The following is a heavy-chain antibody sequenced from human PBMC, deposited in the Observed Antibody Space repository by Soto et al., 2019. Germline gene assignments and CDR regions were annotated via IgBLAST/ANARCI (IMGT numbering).Heavy chain of an antibody. Sequence: PGGSLRLSCAASGFTFSSYSMNWVRQAPGKGLEWVSSISSSSSYIYYADSVKGRFTISRDNAKNSLYLQMNSLRAEDTAVYYCARDKGNSGPFDYWGQGTLVTVSS. CDR1: GFTFSSYS. D-gene: IGHD4-4*01. J-gene: IGHJ4*02. CDR3: ARDKGNSGPFDY. V-gene: IGHV3-21*01. CDR2: ISSSSSYI.